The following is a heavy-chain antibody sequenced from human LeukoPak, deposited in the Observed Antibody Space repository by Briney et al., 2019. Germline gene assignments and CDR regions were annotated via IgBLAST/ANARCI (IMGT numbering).Heavy chain of an antibody. J-gene: IGHJ4*02. CDR3: ARGRGCSGGSCYFDY. CDR2: IYYSGST. D-gene: IGHD2-15*01. Sequence: PSETLSLTCTVSGGSISSGGYYWSWIRQHPGKGLEWIGYIYYSGSTYYNPSLKSRVTISVDTSKNQFSLKLSSVTAADTAVYYCARGRGCSGGSCYFDYWGQGTLVTVSS. V-gene: IGHV4-31*03. CDR1: GGSISSGGYY.